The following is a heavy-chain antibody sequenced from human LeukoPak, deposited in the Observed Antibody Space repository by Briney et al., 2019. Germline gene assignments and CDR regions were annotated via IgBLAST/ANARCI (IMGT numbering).Heavy chain of an antibody. D-gene: IGHD2-15*01. CDR1: GYTFTAYF. V-gene: IGHV1-2*02. Sequence: ASVKVSCKASGYTFTAYFIHWVRQAPGQGLEWMGWINPNSGGTNYAQKFQGRVTMTRDTSTSTVYMELSSLRSEDTAVYYCARDVPCSGGSCYSYNWFDPWGQGTLVTVSS. CDR3: ARDVPCSGGSCYSYNWFDP. J-gene: IGHJ5*02. CDR2: INPNSGGT.